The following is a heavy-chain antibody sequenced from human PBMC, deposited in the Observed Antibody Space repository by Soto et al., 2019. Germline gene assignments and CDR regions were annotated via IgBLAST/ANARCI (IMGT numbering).Heavy chain of an antibody. Sequence: SETLSLTCTVSGGSISSYYWSWIRQPPGKGLEWIGYIYYSGSTNYNPSLKSRVTISVDTSKNQFSLKLSSVTAADTAVYYCARAQGGFGESDYYYYGMDVWGQGTTVTVSS. V-gene: IGHV4-59*01. J-gene: IGHJ6*02. D-gene: IGHD3-10*01. CDR3: ARAQGGFGESDYYYYGMDV. CDR2: IYYSGST. CDR1: GGSISSYY.